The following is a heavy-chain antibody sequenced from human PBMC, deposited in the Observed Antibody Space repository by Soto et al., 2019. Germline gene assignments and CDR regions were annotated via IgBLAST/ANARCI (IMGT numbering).Heavy chain of an antibody. Sequence: QVQLQESGPGLVKPSQTLSLTCTVSGGSIRSGFFFWIWLRQTPGKGLEWIGYTSHTGATHFNASLESRLSMSADTSKNQFSMRLASVTDADTAVYYCAGAGHVGAARSCCHTFWGQGVPVTVSS. CDR2: TSHTGAT. CDR1: GGSIRSGFFF. D-gene: IGHD1-26*01. CDR3: AGAGHVGAARSCCHTF. V-gene: IGHV4-30-4*01. J-gene: IGHJ4*02.